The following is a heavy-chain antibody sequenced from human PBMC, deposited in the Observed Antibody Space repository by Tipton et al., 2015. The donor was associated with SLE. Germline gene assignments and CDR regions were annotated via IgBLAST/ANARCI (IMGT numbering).Heavy chain of an antibody. CDR3: ARGGGKVVVTRLFDY. J-gene: IGHJ4*02. V-gene: IGHV4-59*01. CDR1: GGSIRSSF. Sequence: TLSLTCTVSGGSIRSSFWSWIRQSPGKGLEWIGYFYYTGTTNYNPSLNSRVRISVDTSQNRFSLKLTSVTAADTAVYYCARGGGKVVVTRLFDYWGQGTLVTVSS. CDR2: FYYTGTT. D-gene: IGHD3-22*01.